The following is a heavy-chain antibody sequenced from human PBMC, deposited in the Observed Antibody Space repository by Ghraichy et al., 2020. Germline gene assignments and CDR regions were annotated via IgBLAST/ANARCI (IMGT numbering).Heavy chain of an antibody. CDR1: GFTFSGFE. CDR3: ARESSSAYDYLDY. V-gene: IGHV3-48*03. J-gene: IGHJ4*02. CDR2: SSSSGTTI. D-gene: IGHD5-12*01. Sequence: LTCAASGFTFSGFEMNWVRQAPGKGLEWVSYSSSSGTTIYYADTVKGRFTISRDNTKNILYLQMNSLGVEDTAGYYCARESSSAYDYLDYWGQGTLITVSS.